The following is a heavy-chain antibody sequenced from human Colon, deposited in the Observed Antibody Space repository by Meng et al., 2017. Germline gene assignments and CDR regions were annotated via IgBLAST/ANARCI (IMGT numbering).Heavy chain of an antibody. CDR2: TYYRSKWYN. CDR1: VDGGASNTAA. CDR3: ARDHGYSYGLPLDY. D-gene: IGHD5-18*01. V-gene: IGHV6-1*01. J-gene: IGHJ4*02. Sequence: QVQLKQPGPGLGKRRHPLPSPFVIPVDGGASNTAAWNWIRQSPSRGLEWLGRTYYRSKWYNEYAVSVKSRMTFNADTSKNQVSLQVNSVTPEDTAVYYCARDHGYSYGLPLDYWGQGILVTVSS.